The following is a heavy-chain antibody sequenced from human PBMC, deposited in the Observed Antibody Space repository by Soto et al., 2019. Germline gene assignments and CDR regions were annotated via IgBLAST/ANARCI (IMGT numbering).Heavy chain of an antibody. J-gene: IGHJ6*02. CDR2: INPSGGST. D-gene: IGHD3-22*01. CDR1: GYTFTSYY. CDR3: AESQAYYYDSSGYPGYGMDV. Sequence: ASVKVSCKASGYTFTSYYMHWVRQAPGQGLEWMGIINPSGGSTSYAQKFQGRVTMTRDTSTSTVYMELSSLRSEDTAVYYCAESQAYYYDSSGYPGYGMDVWGQGTTVTVSS. V-gene: IGHV1-46*01.